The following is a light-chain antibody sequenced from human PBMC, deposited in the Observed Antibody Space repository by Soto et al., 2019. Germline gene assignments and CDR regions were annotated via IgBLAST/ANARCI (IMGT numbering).Light chain of an antibody. V-gene: IGLV2-14*01. CDR1: SSDVGGYTY. CDR3: SLYTSENTYV. CDR2: EDT. J-gene: IGLJ1*01. Sequence: QSVLTQPASVSGSPGQSITISCTGTSSDVGGYTYVSWYQQHPGKVPKLMIYEDTDRPSGISDRFSGSKSGNTASLTISGLQAADEADYYCSLYTSENTYVFGTGTKV.